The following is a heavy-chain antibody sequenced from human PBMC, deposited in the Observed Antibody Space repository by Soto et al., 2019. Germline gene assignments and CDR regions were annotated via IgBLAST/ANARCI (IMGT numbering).Heavy chain of an antibody. V-gene: IGHV1-18*01. Sequence: VQLVQSGGEVKRPGASVKVSCKTSGYTFSNYGITWVRQAPGQPLEWLGWISLYSDGTNYAQKFQGRVSMTTDTSTTTAYMELRSLRSDDTAVYYCARVVPGAEAWCGPWWQGTLVTVSS. CDR1: GYTFSNYG. D-gene: IGHD2-2*01. CDR3: ARVVPGAEAWCGP. J-gene: IGHJ5*02. CDR2: ISLYSDGT.